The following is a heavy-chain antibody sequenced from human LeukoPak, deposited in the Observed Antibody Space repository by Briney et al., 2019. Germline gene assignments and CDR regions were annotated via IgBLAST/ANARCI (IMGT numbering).Heavy chain of an antibody. D-gene: IGHD1-1*01. V-gene: IGHV3-21*01. CDR2: INSGSTYM. CDR3: AGVEATTGRNYHYYYMDV. CDR1: GFYFSSYS. Sequence: PGGSLRLSCGASGFYFSSYSMNWVRQAPGKGLEWVSSINSGSTYMYYADSVKGRFTISRDNAKNSLHLQMYSLRAEDTAVYFCAGVEATTGRNYHYYYMDVWGKGTTVTVSS. J-gene: IGHJ6*03.